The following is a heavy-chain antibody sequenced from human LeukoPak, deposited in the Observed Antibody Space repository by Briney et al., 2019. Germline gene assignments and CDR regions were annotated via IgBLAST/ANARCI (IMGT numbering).Heavy chain of an antibody. CDR3: ARETRGAFHY. V-gene: IGHV3-48*03. CDR2: IKNGGSTI. Sequence: PGGSLRLSCAGSGCTFSSYQMHWVRQAPGKGLEWVSYIKNGGSTIFYADSVKGRFTISRDDAKKSLYLQMNTLRAEDTAIYYCARETRGAFHYWGQGTLVTVSS. D-gene: IGHD4/OR15-4a*01. CDR1: GCTFSSYQ. J-gene: IGHJ4*02.